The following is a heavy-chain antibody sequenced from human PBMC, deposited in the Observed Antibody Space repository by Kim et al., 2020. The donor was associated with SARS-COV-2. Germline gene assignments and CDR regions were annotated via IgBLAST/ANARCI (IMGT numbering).Heavy chain of an antibody. V-gene: IGHV3-23*01. J-gene: IGHJ4*02. CDR3: AKDPYYDFWSGYYFDY. D-gene: IGHD3-3*01. Sequence: ESVEGRFTISRDNSKNTLYLQMNSLRAGDTAVYYCAKDPYYDFWSGYYFDYWGQGTLVTVSS.